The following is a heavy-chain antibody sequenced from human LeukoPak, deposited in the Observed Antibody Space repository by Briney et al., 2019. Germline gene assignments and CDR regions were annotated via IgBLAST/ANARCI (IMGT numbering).Heavy chain of an antibody. CDR2: INHSGST. V-gene: IGHV4-34*01. Sequence: PSETLSLTCAVYGGSFSGYYWSWIRQPPGKGLEWIGEINHSGSTNYNPSLKSRVTISVDTSKNQFSLKLSSVTAADTAVYYCASADGYPYYFDYWGQGTLVTVSS. CDR1: GGSFSGYY. J-gene: IGHJ4*02. CDR3: ASADGYPYYFDY. D-gene: IGHD5-24*01.